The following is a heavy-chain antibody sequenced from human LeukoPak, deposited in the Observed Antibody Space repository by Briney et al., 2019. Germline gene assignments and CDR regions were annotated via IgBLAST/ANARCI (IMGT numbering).Heavy chain of an antibody. CDR3: ASTDSSGAYDY. CDR2: ISSSSSYI. J-gene: IGHJ4*02. V-gene: IGHV3-21*01. CDR1: GFTFSNAW. D-gene: IGHD3-22*01. Sequence: PGGSLRLSCAASGFTFSNAWMSWVRQAPGKGLEWVSSISSSSSYIYYADSVKGRFTISRDNAKNSLYLQMNSLRAEDTAVYYCASTDSSGAYDYWGQGTLVTVSS.